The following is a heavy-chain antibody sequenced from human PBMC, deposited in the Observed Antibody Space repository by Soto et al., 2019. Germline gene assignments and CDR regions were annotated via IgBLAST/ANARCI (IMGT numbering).Heavy chain of an antibody. J-gene: IGHJ4*02. Sequence: GGSLRLSCAASGFTFSNAWMNWVRQAPGKGLEWVGRIKSKTDGGKTEYAAPVKGRFTISRDDSKNTLYLQMNSLKTEDTAVYYCTTEGTSYSGSSGPPYYFDYWGQGTLVTVSS. CDR2: IKSKTDGGKT. V-gene: IGHV3-15*07. D-gene: IGHD1-26*01. CDR1: GFTFSNAW. CDR3: TTEGTSYSGSSGPPYYFDY.